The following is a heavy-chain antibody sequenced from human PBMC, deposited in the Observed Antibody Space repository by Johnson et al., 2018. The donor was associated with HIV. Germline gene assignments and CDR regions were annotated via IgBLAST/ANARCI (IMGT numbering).Heavy chain of an antibody. CDR1: GFTFSSYA. CDR3: TRRGYYDSSGYAFDI. J-gene: IGHJ3*02. D-gene: IGHD3-22*01. Sequence: VESGGGVVQPGRSLRLSCAASGFTFSSYAMHWVRQAPGKGLEWVAVISYDGSNKYYADSVKGRFTISRDNSKNTLYLQMNSLRAEDTAVYYCTRRGYYDSSGYAFDIWGQGTMVTVSS. CDR2: ISYDGSNK. V-gene: IGHV3-30*04.